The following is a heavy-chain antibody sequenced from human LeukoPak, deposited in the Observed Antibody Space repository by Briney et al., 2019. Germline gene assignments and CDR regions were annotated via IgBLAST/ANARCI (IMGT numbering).Heavy chain of an antibody. D-gene: IGHD3-22*01. Sequence: GGSLRLSCAASGFTFSSYGMHWVRQAPGKGLEWVAFIRYDGSNKYYADSVKGRFTISRDNSKNTLYLQMNSLRAEDTAVYYCARGDYYDHGYWGQGTLVTVSS. CDR1: GFTFSSYG. J-gene: IGHJ4*02. CDR3: ARGDYYDHGY. V-gene: IGHV3-30*02. CDR2: IRYDGSNK.